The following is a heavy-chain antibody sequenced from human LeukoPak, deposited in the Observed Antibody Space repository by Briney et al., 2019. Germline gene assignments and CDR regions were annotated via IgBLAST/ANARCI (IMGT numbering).Heavy chain of an antibody. CDR2: ISAYNGNT. V-gene: IGHV1-18*01. CDR1: GYTFTSYG. D-gene: IGHD3-3*01. Sequence: ASVKVSCKASGYTFTSYGISWVRQAPGQGLEWMGWISAYNGNTNYAQKLQGRVTMTTDTSTSTAYMELRSLRSDDTAVYYCARGYYDFWSGYFGPLVHWGQGTLVTVSS. CDR3: ARGYYDFWSGYFGPLVH. J-gene: IGHJ4*02.